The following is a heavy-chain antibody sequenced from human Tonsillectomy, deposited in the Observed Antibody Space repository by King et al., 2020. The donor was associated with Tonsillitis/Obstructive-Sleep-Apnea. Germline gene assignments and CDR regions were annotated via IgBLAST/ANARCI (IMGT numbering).Heavy chain of an antibody. Sequence: VQLVESGGGLVQPGGSPRLSCAASGFTFSSFWMSWVRQAPGKGLEWVANIKEDGSEKYYVDSVKGRFTISRDNAKNSLYLQMNSLIAEDTAVYYCARVLDYYDSSGYRPFDIWGQGTMVTVSS. CDR3: ARVLDYYDSSGYRPFDI. CDR2: IKEDGSEK. J-gene: IGHJ3*02. CDR1: GFTFSSFW. D-gene: IGHD3-22*01. V-gene: IGHV3-7*03.